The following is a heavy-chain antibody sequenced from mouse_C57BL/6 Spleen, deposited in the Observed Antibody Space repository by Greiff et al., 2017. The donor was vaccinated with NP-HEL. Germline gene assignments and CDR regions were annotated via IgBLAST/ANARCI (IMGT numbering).Heavy chain of an antibody. D-gene: IGHD3-3*01. J-gene: IGHJ4*01. CDR3: ARRGTGGFWYAMDY. CDR1: GYTFTSYW. Sequence: QVQLQQPGAELVKPGASVKLSCKASGYTFTSYWMQWVKQRPGQGLEWIGEIDPSDSYTNYNQKFKGKATLTVDTSSSTAYMQLSSLTSEDSAVYYCARRGTGGFWYAMDYWGQGTSVTVSS. V-gene: IGHV1-50*01. CDR2: IDPSDSYT.